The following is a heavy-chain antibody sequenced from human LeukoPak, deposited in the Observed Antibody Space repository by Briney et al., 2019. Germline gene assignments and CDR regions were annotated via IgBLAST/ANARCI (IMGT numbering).Heavy chain of an antibody. V-gene: IGHV1-2*02. Sequence: ASVKVSCKASGYTFTGYYIHWVRQAPGQGLEWMGWINPNSGGTNYAQKFQGRVTMTRDTSISTAYMELSRLRSDDTAVYYCARVFLANWGSLDYWGQGTLVTVSS. J-gene: IGHJ4*02. CDR1: GYTFTGYY. D-gene: IGHD7-27*01. CDR2: INPNSGGT. CDR3: ARVFLANWGSLDY.